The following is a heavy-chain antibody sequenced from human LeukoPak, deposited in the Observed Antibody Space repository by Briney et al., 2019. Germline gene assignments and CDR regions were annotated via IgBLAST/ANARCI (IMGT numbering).Heavy chain of an antibody. CDR1: GFTFSSYW. Sequence: PGGSLRHSCAASGFTFSSYWMHWVRQAPGKGLVWVSRINSDGSSTSYADSVKGRFTISRDNAKNTLYLQMNSLRAEDTAVYYCARGYDSSGYTDYWGQGTLVTVSS. V-gene: IGHV3-74*01. CDR3: ARGYDSSGYTDY. D-gene: IGHD3-22*01. J-gene: IGHJ4*02. CDR2: INSDGSST.